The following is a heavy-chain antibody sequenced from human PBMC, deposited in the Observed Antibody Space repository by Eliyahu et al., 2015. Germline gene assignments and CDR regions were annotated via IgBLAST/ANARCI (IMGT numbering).Heavy chain of an antibody. V-gene: IGHV4-34*01. CDR1: GGSFXGYY. CDR3: ARRRVDGYNVRGYFDY. CDR2: INHSGST. Sequence: QVQLQQWGAGLLKPSETXSLXCAVXGGSFXGYYWSWIRQPPGKGLEWIGEINHSGSTNYNPSLKSRVTISVDTSKNQFSLKLSSVTAADTAVYYCARRRVDGYNVRGYFDYWGQGTLVTVSS. J-gene: IGHJ4*02. D-gene: IGHD5-24*01.